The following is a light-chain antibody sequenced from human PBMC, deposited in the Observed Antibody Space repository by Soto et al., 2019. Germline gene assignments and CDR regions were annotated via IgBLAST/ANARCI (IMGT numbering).Light chain of an antibody. CDR3: AAWDDSLNSYV. CDR2: SND. Sequence: QSVLTQPPSASGTPGQRVTISCSGSSSNIGSNSVNWYQQLPGTAPKLLIYSNDRRPSGVPDRFSGSKSGTSATLAISGLQSEDEADYCCAAWDDSLNSYVLGTGTKLTVL. CDR1: SSNIGSNS. J-gene: IGLJ1*01. V-gene: IGLV1-44*01.